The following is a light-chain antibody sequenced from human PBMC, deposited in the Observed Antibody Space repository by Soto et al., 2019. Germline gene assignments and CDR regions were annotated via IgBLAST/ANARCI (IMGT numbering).Light chain of an antibody. J-gene: IGKJ1*01. Sequence: EIVLTQSPGTLSLSPGERATLSCRASQSVSSNYLAWYQQKPGQAPRPLIYGASSRATGIPDRFSGSGAGTDFTLTISRLESEDFAEYYCQQYGSSPWTFGQGTKVEIK. CDR1: QSVSSNY. CDR3: QQYGSSPWT. CDR2: GAS. V-gene: IGKV3-20*01.